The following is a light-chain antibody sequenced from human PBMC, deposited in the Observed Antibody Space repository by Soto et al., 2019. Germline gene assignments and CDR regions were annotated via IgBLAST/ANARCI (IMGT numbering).Light chain of an antibody. V-gene: IGLV2-23*01. CDR1: SSDVGSYNL. CDR3: CSYAGSSTSYVV. J-gene: IGLJ2*01. Sequence: QSVLTQPASVSRSPGQSITISCTGTSSDVGSYNLVSWYQQHPGKAPKLMIYEGSKRPSGVSNRFSGSKSGNTASLTISGLQAEDEADYYCCSYAGSSTSYVVFGGGTQLTVL. CDR2: EGS.